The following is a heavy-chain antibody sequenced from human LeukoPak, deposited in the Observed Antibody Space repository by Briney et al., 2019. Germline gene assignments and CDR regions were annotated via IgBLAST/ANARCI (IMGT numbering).Heavy chain of an antibody. D-gene: IGHD3-10*02. CDR1: GFTFSGSG. V-gene: IGHV3-48*04. Sequence: PGESLRLSCAASGFTFSGSGMHWVRQAPGKGLEWASYISSSGSTIYYADSVKGRFTISRDNAKNSLYLQMNSLRAEDTAVYYCAELGITMIGGVWGKGTTVTISS. J-gene: IGHJ6*04. CDR3: AELGITMIGGV. CDR2: ISSSGSTI.